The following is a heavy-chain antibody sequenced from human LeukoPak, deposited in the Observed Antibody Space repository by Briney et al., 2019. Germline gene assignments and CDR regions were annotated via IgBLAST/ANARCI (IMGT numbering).Heavy chain of an antibody. CDR2: IYYSGST. CDR1: GGSISSYY. V-gene: IGHV4-59*08. D-gene: IGHD3-10*01. J-gene: IGHJ5*02. CDR3: ARHNPRRSPGGVWFDP. Sequence: SETLSLTCTVSGGSISSYYWSWIRQPPGKGLEWIGYIYYSGSTNYNPSLKSRVTISVDTSKNQFSLKLSSVTAADTAVYYCARHNPRRSPGGVWFDPWGQGTLVTVSS.